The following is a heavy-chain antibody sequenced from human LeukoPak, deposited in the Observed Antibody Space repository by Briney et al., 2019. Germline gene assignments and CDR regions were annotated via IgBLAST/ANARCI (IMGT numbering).Heavy chain of an antibody. D-gene: IGHD3-10*01. J-gene: IGHJ4*02. CDR3: ASRGSRGY. CDR1: GLTFSKYA. CDR2: ISSSSSYI. V-gene: IGHV3-21*01. Sequence: GGSLRLSCAASGLTFSKYAMMWLRQAPGKGLEWVSSISSSSSYIYYADSVKGRFTISRDNAKNSLYLQMNSLRAEDTAVYYCASRGSRGYWGQGTLVTVSS.